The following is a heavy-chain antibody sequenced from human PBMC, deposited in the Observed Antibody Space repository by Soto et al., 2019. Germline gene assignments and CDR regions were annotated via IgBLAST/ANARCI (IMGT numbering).Heavy chain of an antibody. CDR2: INSDGIRT. CDR1: GFTCNTYW. D-gene: IGHD5-12*01. V-gene: IGHV3-74*01. J-gene: IGHJ5*01. CDR3: ATVATHSYNWVDS. Sequence: EVQLVESGGTLVQPGGSLSLSCAASGFTCNTYWMQWVRQAQGKVLEWVSRINSDGIRTTYADSVKGRFTISRDNAKNTVYLQMNSLRAEDTAVYYCATVATHSYNWVDSWGQGTLVTVSS.